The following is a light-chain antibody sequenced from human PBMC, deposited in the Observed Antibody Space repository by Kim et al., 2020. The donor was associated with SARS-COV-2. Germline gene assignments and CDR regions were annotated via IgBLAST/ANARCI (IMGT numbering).Light chain of an antibody. CDR3: AAWDGSLNVWV. CDR2: GDG. CDR1: NSNVGNNP. Sequence: GQRVTISCSGSNSNVGNNPVNWYQQLPGTAPKLLIYGDGQRPSGVLDRFSGSKSGTSASLAIGGLHSEDEADYYCAAWDGSLNVWVFGGGTKLTVL. J-gene: IGLJ3*02. V-gene: IGLV1-44*01.